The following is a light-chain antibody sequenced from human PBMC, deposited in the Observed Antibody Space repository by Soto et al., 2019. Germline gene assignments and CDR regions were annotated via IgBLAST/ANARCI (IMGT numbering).Light chain of an antibody. CDR1: SSDVGGYNY. CDR3: SSYTSSTLYV. CDR2: DVS. V-gene: IGLV2-14*01. Sequence: QSVLTXPASVSGSPGQSITISCTGTSSDVGGYNYVSWYQQHPGKAPKLMIYDVSNRPSGVSNRFSGSKSGNTASLTISGLQAEDEADYYCSSYTSSTLYVFGTGTKVTV. J-gene: IGLJ1*01.